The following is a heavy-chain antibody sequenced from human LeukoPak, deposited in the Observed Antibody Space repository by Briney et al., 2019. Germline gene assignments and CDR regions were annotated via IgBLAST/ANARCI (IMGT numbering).Heavy chain of an antibody. Sequence: GSLRLSCAASGLTFSNARMSWVRQAPREGLEWVGRIKRKTDGETTEYVAPVKGRFTISRDDSKNTLYLQMNSLKTEDTGVYYCATASSGLFYWGQGTLSPSPQ. CDR1: GLTFSNAR. J-gene: IGHJ4*02. V-gene: IGHV3-15*01. CDR3: ATASSGLFY. CDR2: IKRKTDGETT. D-gene: IGHD3-16*01.